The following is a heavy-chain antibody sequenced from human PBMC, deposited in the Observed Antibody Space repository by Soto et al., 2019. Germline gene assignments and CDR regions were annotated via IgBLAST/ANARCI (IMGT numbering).Heavy chain of an antibody. CDR2: MNPGSCDT. J-gene: IGHJ5*02. CDR1: GYSFTNND. Sequence: ASVKVSCEASGYSFTNNDVSWVRQATGQGLEWMGWMNPGSCDTGYAQKFQGRVTMTRDISIATAYMEPSSLRSDDTAIYYCARMATFGSLNWFDPWGQGTLVTVSS. D-gene: IGHD3-16*01. CDR3: ARMATFGSLNWFDP. V-gene: IGHV1-8*01.